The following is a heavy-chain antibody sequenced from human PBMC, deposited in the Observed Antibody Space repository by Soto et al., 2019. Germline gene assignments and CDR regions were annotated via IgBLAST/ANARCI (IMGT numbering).Heavy chain of an antibody. J-gene: IGHJ3*02. V-gene: IGHV1-18*01. CDR2: ISAYNGNT. D-gene: IGHD3-10*01. Sequence: ASVKVSCKASGYTFTSYGISWVRQAPGQGLEWMGWISAYNGNTNYAQKLQGRVTMTTDTSTSTAYMELRSLRSDDTAVYYCARDAYYYGSGSYPWAFDIWGQGTTVTVSS. CDR1: GYTFTSYG. CDR3: ARDAYYYGSGSYPWAFDI.